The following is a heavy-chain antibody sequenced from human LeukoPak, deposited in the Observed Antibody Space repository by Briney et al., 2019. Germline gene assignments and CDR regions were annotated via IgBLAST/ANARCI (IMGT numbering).Heavy chain of an antibody. CDR3: AKEVDNWFDP. D-gene: IGHD2-15*01. J-gene: IGHJ5*02. CDR2: ISWNSGSI. CDR1: GFTFDDYA. V-gene: IGHV3-9*01. Sequence: PGGSLRLSCAASGFTFDDYAMHWVRQAPGKGLEWVSGISWNSGSIGYADSVKGRFTISRDNAKNSLYLQMNSLRAEDTALYYCAKEVDNWFDPWGQGTLVTVSS.